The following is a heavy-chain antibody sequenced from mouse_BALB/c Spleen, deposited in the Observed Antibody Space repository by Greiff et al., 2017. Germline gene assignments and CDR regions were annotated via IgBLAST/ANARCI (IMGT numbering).Heavy chain of an antibody. J-gene: IGHJ2*01. Sequence: DVKLVESGGGLVQPGGSLRLSCATSGFTFSDFYMEWVRQPPGKRLEWIAASRNKANDYTTEYSASVKGRFIVSRDTSQSILYLQMNALRAEDTAIYYCARDAGGNYVFDYWGQGTTLTVSS. CDR3: ARDAGGNYVFDY. CDR1: GFTFSDFY. V-gene: IGHV7-1*02. CDR2: SRNKANDYTT. D-gene: IGHD2-1*01.